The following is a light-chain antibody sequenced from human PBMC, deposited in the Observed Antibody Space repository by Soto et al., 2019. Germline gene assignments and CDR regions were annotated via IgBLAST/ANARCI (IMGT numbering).Light chain of an antibody. CDR2: EVV. CDR3: SSYTSTSTLYV. J-gene: IGLJ1*01. V-gene: IGLV2-14*01. CDR1: SSNIGSNT. Sequence: QSVLTQPPSASGTPGQRVTISCSGSSSNIGSNTVNWYQQLPGKAPKLMIYEVVNRPSGVSNRFSASKSGSTASLTISGLQAEDEADYYCSSYTSTSTLYVFGTGTKLTVL.